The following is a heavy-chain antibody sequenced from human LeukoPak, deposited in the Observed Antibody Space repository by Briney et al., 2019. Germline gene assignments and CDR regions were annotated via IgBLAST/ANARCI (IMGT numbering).Heavy chain of an antibody. CDR3: ARTLSSSWHRQDSSGWLDY. V-gene: IGHV1-18*01. CDR1: GYTFTSYG. Sequence: ASVKVSCKASGYTFTSYGISWVRQAPGQGLEWMGWISAYNGNTNYAQKLQGRVTMTTDTSTSTAYMELRSLRSDDTAVYYCARTLSSSWHRQDSSGWLDYWGQGTLVTVSS. J-gene: IGHJ4*02. D-gene: IGHD6-19*01. CDR2: ISAYNGNT.